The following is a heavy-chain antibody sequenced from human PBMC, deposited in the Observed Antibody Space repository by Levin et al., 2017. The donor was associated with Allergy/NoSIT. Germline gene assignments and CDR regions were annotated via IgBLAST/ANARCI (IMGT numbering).Heavy chain of an antibody. Sequence: PMASVKVSCKGSGYSFTSYWISWVRQMPGKGLEWMGRIDPSDSYTNYSPSFQGHVTISADKSISTAYLQWSSLKASDTAMYYCARLIYSSGWFDYWGQGTLVTVSS. J-gene: IGHJ4*02. CDR3: ARLIYSSGWFDY. V-gene: IGHV5-10-1*01. CDR2: IDPSDSYT. CDR1: GYSFTSYW. D-gene: IGHD6-19*01.